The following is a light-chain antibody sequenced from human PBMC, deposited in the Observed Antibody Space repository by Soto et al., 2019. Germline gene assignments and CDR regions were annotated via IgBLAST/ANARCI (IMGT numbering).Light chain of an antibody. CDR1: KLGDKY. CDR2: QNN. CDR3: QAWDSSTVV. Sequence: SYELTQPPSVSVSPGQTASITCSGDKLGDKYACWYQQKPGQSPVLVIYQNNKRPSGIPGRFSGSNFGNTATLTISGTQAMDEADYYCQAWDSSTVVFGGGTKVTVL. J-gene: IGLJ2*01. V-gene: IGLV3-1*01.